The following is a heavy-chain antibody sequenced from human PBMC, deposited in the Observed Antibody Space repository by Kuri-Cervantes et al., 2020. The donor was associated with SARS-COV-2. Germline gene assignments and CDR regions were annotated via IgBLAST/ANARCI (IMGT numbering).Heavy chain of an antibody. CDR3: AREDWNDPRFDY. CDR1: GGSFSGYY. D-gene: IGHD1-1*01. CDR2: INHSGST. J-gene: IGHJ4*02. V-gene: IGHV4-34*01. Sequence: GSLRLSCAVYGGSFSGYYWSWIRQPPGKGLEWIGEINHSGSTNYNPSLKSRVTISVDTSKNQFSLKLSSVTAADTAVYYCAREDWNDPRFDYWGQGTLVTVSS.